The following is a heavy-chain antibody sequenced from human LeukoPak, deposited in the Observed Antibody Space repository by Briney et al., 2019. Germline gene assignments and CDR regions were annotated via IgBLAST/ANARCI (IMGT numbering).Heavy chain of an antibody. V-gene: IGHV3-64*01. CDR2: ISSSGDST. D-gene: IGHD4-23*01. Sequence: GGSLILSCAASGFTFSSYAMHWVRQAPGKGLEYVSAISSSGDSTYYANSVRGRFTISRDNSKNTLYLQMGSLRAEDTAVYYCASSYGSNKNPFEYWGQGTLVTVSS. J-gene: IGHJ4*02. CDR3: ASSYGSNKNPFEY. CDR1: GFTFSSYA.